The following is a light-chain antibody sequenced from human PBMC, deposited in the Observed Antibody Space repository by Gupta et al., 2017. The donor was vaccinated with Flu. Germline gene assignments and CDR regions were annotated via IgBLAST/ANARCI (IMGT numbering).Light chain of an antibody. V-gene: IGLV1-40*01. Sequence: QSVLTQPPSVSGAPGQRVTISCTGSNSNIGAGYNVHWYQQLPGTAPKLLIYGNTNRPSGVPDRFSGSRSGSSASLAITGLQAEDEADYYCQSYDSSQRSVLFGAGTKLTVL. CDR1: NSNIGAGYN. CDR3: QSYDSSQRSVL. J-gene: IGLJ2*01. CDR2: GNT.